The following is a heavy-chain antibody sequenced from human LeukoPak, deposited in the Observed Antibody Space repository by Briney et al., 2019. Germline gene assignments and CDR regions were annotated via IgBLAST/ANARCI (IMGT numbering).Heavy chain of an antibody. CDR3: ARDLRLTTIFGVVSN. CDR2: IYSGGST. CDR1: GFTVSSNY. D-gene: IGHD3-3*01. Sequence: GGSLRLSCAASGFTVSSNYMSWVRQAPGKGLEWVSVIYSGGSTYYADSVKGRFTISRDNSKHTLYLQMNSLSREDTAVYYCARDLRLTTIFGVVSNWGEGTVVTVSS. V-gene: IGHV3-66*02. J-gene: IGHJ4*02.